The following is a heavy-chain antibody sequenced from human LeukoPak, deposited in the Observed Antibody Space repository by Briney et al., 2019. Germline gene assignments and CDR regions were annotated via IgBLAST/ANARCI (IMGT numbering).Heavy chain of an antibody. D-gene: IGHD3-22*01. V-gene: IGHV7-4-1*02. Sequence: GASVKVSCKASGYTFTSYAMNWVRQAPGQGLEWMGWINTNTGNPTYAQGFTGWFVFSLDTSVSTAYLQISSLKAEDTAVYYCARAYYDSSGYYYAIDAFDIWGQGTMVTVPS. J-gene: IGHJ3*02. CDR2: INTNTGNP. CDR3: ARAYYDSSGYYYAIDAFDI. CDR1: GYTFTSYA.